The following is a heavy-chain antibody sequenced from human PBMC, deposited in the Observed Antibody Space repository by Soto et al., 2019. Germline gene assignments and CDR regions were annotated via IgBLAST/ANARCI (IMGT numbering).Heavy chain of an antibody. CDR2: IYYSGST. D-gene: IGHD3-9*01. CDR1: GGSISSSSYY. CDR3: AGGMTGYYWFDP. Sequence: SETLSLTCTVSGGSISSSSYYWGWIRQPPGKGLEWIGSIYYSGSTYYNPSLKSRVTISVDTSKNQFSLKLSSVTAADTAVYYCAGGMTGYYWFDPWGQGTLVTVSS. V-gene: IGHV4-39*01. J-gene: IGHJ5*02.